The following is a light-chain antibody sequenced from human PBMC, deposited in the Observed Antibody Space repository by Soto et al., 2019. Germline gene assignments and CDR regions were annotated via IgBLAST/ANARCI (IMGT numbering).Light chain of an antibody. J-gene: IGKJ3*01. CDR3: QRTYNAPFT. CDR1: DSIDRY. CDR2: AAS. V-gene: IGKV1-39*01. Sequence: DIQMTQSPSSLSAFVVDTVTITCRATDSIDRYLNWYQQKPGQAPRVLITAASTLQSGVPSRFSGSGSGTDFTLTINNLQPEDFATYYCQRTYNAPFTFGPGTKVDIK.